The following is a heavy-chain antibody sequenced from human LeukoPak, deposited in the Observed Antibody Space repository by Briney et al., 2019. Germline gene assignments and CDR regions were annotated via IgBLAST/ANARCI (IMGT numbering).Heavy chain of an antibody. CDR2: ISWNSGSI. Sequence: PGRSLRLSCAASGFTFDDYAMHWVRQAPGKGLEWVSGISWNSGSIGYADSVKGRFTISRDNTKNSLYLQMNSLRAEDTAVYYCARGMVRGGFGLVHWGQGTLVTVSS. CDR3: ARGMVRGGFGLVH. V-gene: IGHV3-9*01. J-gene: IGHJ4*02. CDR1: GFTFDDYA. D-gene: IGHD3-10*01.